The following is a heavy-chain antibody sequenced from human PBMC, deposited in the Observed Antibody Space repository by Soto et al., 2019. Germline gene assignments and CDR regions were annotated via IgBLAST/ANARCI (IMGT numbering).Heavy chain of an antibody. CDR1: GGSISSGGYS. Sequence: SETLSLTCAVSGGSISSGGYSWSWIRQPPGKGLEWIGYIYHSGSTYYNPSLKSRVTISVDTSKNQFSLKLSSVTAADTAVYYCARSFLRVPLTVTTFFDYWGQGTLVTVSS. CDR3: ARSFLRVPLTVTTFFDY. J-gene: IGHJ4*02. CDR2: IYHSGST. V-gene: IGHV4-30-2*05. D-gene: IGHD4-17*01.